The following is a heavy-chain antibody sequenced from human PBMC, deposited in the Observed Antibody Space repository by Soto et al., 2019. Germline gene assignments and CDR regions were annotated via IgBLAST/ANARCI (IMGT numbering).Heavy chain of an antibody. Sequence: QVELVESGGGVVQPGRSLRLSCAASGFTFSSYGMHWVRQAPGKGLEWVAVISYDGSNKYYADSVKGRFTISRDKSKNTLYLQMSSLRTEDTAVYYCAKDGVLRFLEWLYSYYYYMDVWGKGTTVTVSS. J-gene: IGHJ6*03. CDR3: AKDGVLRFLEWLYSYYYYMDV. D-gene: IGHD3-3*01. V-gene: IGHV3-30*18. CDR1: GFTFSSYG. CDR2: ISYDGSNK.